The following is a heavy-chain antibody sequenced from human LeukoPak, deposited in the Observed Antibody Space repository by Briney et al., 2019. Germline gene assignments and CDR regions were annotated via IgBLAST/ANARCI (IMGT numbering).Heavy chain of an antibody. CDR3: AKFFKGTAAGFDY. CDR2: IYSGGST. V-gene: IGHV3-53*01. D-gene: IGHD6-13*01. Sequence: GGSLRLSCAASGFTVSSNYMSWVRQAPGKGLEWVSVIYSGGSTYYADSVKGRFTISRDNSKNTLYLQMNSLRAEDTAVYYCAKFFKGTAAGFDYWGQGTLVTVSS. J-gene: IGHJ4*02. CDR1: GFTVSSNY.